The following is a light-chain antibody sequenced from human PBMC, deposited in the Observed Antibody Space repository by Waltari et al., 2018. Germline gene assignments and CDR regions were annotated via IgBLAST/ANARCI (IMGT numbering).Light chain of an antibody. CDR2: EGS. Sequence: QSALTQPASVSGPPGQSITISCTGTNSDVGGYNLVSWYGQLPNKAPQLIIYEGSQRPSPVPRPFSTSTSGNTSSLTISGLQPEDDAYYFCSSDARTDSSVLFGVGTKLSVL. V-gene: IGLV2-23*01. J-gene: IGLJ2*01. CDR1: NSDVGGYNL. CDR3: SSDARTDSSVL.